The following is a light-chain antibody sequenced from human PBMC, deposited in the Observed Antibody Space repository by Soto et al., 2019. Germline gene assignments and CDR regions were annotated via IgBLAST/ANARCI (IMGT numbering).Light chain of an antibody. CDR2: AAS. CDR3: QQYNNWPPRT. CDR1: QGVGTN. J-gene: IGKJ1*01. Sequence: EIVMTQSPGTLSVSPGERATLSCRASQGVGTNLAWYQQRPGQAPRLLIYAASTRATGIPARFSGRGSGTEFTLTISSLQSEDFALYFCQQYNNWPPRTFGQGTKVEIK. V-gene: IGKV3-15*01.